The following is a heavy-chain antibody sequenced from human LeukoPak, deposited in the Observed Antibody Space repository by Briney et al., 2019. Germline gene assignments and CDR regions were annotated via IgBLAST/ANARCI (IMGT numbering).Heavy chain of an antibody. J-gene: IGHJ4*02. D-gene: IGHD2-2*01. V-gene: IGHV3-23*01. CDR2: ISGSGGST. CDR3: AKERSMSSSTLLVGGY. Sequence: GGSLRLSCAASGFTFSSYAMSWVRQAPGKGLEWVSAISGSGGSTYYADSVKGRFTISRDNSKNTLYLQMNSLRAEDTAVYYCAKERSMSSSTLLVGGYWGQGILVTVSS. CDR1: GFTFSSYA.